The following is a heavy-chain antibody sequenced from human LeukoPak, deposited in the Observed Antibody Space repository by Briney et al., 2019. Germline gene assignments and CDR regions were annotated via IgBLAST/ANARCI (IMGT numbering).Heavy chain of an antibody. J-gene: IGHJ6*02. V-gene: IGHV3-21*01. CDR1: GFTFSSYS. Sequence: GGSLRLSCAASGFTFSSYSMNWVRQAPGKGLEWVSSISSSSSYIYYADSVKGRFTISRDNAKNSLYLQMNSLRAEDTAVYYCASARGGKKRGDYYYGMDVWGQGTTVTVSS. D-gene: IGHD4-23*01. CDR3: ASARGGKKRGDYYYGMDV. CDR2: ISSSSSYI.